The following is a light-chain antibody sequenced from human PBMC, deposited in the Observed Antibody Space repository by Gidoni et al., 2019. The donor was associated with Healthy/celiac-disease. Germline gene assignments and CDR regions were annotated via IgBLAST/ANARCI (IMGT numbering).Light chain of an antibody. CDR2: WAS. Sequence: DIVMTQSPDSLAVSLGERATINCKSSQSVLYSSNNKHYLAGYQQKPGPPPKLLIFWASTRESGVPDRFSGSGSGTDFTLTISSLQAEDVAVYYCQQYYSTPYTFGQGTKLEIK. J-gene: IGKJ2*01. CDR3: QQYYSTPYT. CDR1: QSVLYSSNNKHY. V-gene: IGKV4-1*01.